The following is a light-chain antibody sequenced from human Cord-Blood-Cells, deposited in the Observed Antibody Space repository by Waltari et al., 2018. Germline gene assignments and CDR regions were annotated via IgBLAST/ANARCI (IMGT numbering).Light chain of an antibody. J-gene: IGLJ1*01. V-gene: IGLV2-14*01. CDR2: DVS. Sequence: QSALTQPASVSGSPGQSITISCTGTSSDVGGYNYLSWYQQHPGKAPKVMIYDVSKRPSGVSNRVSGSKSGNKASLTISVLQAEDEADYYCSSYTSSSTYVFGTGTKVTVL. CDR1: SSDVGGYNY. CDR3: SSYTSSSTYV.